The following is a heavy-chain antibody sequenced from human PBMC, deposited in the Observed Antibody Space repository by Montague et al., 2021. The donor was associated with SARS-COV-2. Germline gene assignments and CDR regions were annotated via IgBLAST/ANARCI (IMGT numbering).Heavy chain of an antibody. V-gene: IGHV4-39*01. CDR1: GGSISSSSYY. J-gene: IGHJ5*02. Sequence: SETLSLTCTVSGGSISSSSYYWGWIRQPPGKGLEWIGSIYYSGSTYYNPSLKSRVPISVDTSKNQFSLKLSSVTAADTAVYYCARQEPIVVVVAAARGWFDPWGQGTLVTVSS. CDR2: IYYSGST. D-gene: IGHD2-15*01. CDR3: ARQEPIVVVVAAARGWFDP.